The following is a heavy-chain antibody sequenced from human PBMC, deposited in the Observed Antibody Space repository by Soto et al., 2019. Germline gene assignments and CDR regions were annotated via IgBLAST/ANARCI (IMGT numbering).Heavy chain of an antibody. J-gene: IGHJ3*02. V-gene: IGHV1-69*13. CDR1: GGTFSSSA. Sequence: SVKVSCKASGGTFSSSAISWVRQAPGQGLEWMGGIIPIFGTANYAQKFQGRVTITADESTSTAYMELSSLRSEDTAVYYCARGYSGSGFDAFDIWGQGTMVTVSS. CDR3: ARGYSGSGFDAFDI. D-gene: IGHD1-26*01. CDR2: IIPIFGTA.